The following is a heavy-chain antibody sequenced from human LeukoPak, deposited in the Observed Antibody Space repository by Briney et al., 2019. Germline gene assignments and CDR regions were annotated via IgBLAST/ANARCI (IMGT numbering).Heavy chain of an antibody. D-gene: IGHD5-24*01. V-gene: IGHV3-23*01. CDR3: ARDYPRDGYNFDY. Sequence: GGSLRLSCAASGFTFSSYAMSWVRQAPGKGLEWVSAISGSGGSTYYAGSVKGRFTISRDNSKNTLYLQMNSLRAEDTAVYYCARDYPRDGYNFDYWGQGTLVTVSS. J-gene: IGHJ4*02. CDR1: GFTFSSYA. CDR2: ISGSGGST.